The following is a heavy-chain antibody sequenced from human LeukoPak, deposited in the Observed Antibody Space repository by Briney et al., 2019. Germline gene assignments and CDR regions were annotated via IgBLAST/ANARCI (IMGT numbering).Heavy chain of an antibody. CDR2: ITMNSVT. CDR3: TRGRYQFLGPNDS. Sequence: GGSLRLSCSASGLSISDYGMSWVRQAPGKGLEWLSYITMNSVTLYAESVKGRFTTSRDNDKNSVYLQLNSLRDEDTAVYYCTRGRYQFLGPNDSWGQGSLVSVSS. J-gene: IGHJ4*02. CDR1: GLSISDYG. D-gene: IGHD1-20*01. V-gene: IGHV3-48*02.